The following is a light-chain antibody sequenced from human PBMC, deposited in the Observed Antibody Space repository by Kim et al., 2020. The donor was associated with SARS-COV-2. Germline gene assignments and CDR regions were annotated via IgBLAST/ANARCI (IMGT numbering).Light chain of an antibody. CDR3: QVWDSSSDHWE. J-gene: IGLJ3*02. CDR2: YDS. V-gene: IGLV3-21*04. Sequence: SYELTQPPSVSVAPGKTARITCGGNNIGSKSVHWYQQKPGQAPVLVIYYDSDRPSGIPERFSGSNSGNTATLTISRVEAGDEADYYCQVWDSSSDHWEFGGGTKLTVL. CDR1: NIGSKS.